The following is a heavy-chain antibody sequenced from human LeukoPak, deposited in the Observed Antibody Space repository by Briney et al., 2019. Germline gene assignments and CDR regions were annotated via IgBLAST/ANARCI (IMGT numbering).Heavy chain of an antibody. J-gene: IGHJ4*02. CDR3: TIIQIAAAGTFDY. CDR2: IRSKAYGGTT. V-gene: IGHV3-49*04. D-gene: IGHD6-13*01. Sequence: AGGSRRLSCTTSGFTFGDYAMSWVRKAPGKGLEWVGFIRSKAYGGTTEYAASVKGRFTISRDDSKSIAYLQMNSLKTEDTAVYYCTIIQIAAAGTFDYWGQGTLVTVSS. CDR1: GFTFGDYA.